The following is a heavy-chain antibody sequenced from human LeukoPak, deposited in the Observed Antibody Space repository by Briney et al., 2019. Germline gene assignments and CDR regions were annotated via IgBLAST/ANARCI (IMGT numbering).Heavy chain of an antibody. CDR2: IYYSGNT. CDR3: ARSGRIPGLSPGYFVY. CDR1: GGSISSTNYY. J-gene: IGHJ4*02. V-gene: IGHV4-39*01. D-gene: IGHD2/OR15-2a*01. Sequence: SETLSLTCTVSGGSISSTNYYWGWIRQPPGKGLEWIGSIYYSGNTYYNPSLKSRVTISVDTSKNQFSLKVNSVTAADTAVYYCARSGRIPGLSPGYFVYWGQGTLVTVSS.